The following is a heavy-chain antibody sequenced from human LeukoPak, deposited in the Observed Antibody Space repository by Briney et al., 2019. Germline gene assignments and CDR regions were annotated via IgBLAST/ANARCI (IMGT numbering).Heavy chain of an antibody. D-gene: IGHD1-26*01. CDR3: ARARGALSY. J-gene: IGHJ4*02. CDR2: IRYDGRDK. V-gene: IGHV3-30*02. CDR1: GFTFSSYG. Sequence: GGSLRLSCAASGFTFSSYGMHWVRQAPGKGLEWVTFIRYDGRDKYYADSVKGRFTISRDNSKNTVYLQMNSLRPEDTAVYFCARARGALSYWGQGTLITVSS.